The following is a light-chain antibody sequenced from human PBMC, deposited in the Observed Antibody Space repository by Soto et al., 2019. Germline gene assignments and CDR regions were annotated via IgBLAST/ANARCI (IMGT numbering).Light chain of an antibody. CDR3: NSYTSSSTRI. CDR2: EVS. CDR1: TSDVGGYNY. Sequence: QSALTQPASVSGSPGQSITISCTGTTSDVGGYNYVSWYQQHPGKAPKLILYEVSNRPSGVSNRFSGSKSGNTASLTISGLQAEDEADYYCNSYTSSSTRIFGGGTKLTVL. V-gene: IGLV2-14*01. J-gene: IGLJ2*01.